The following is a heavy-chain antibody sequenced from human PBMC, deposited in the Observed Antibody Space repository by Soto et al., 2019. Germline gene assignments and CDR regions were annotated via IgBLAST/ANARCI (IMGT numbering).Heavy chain of an antibody. V-gene: IGHV3-53*04. CDR1: GFNVSRKY. D-gene: IGHD2-15*01. Sequence: EVQLVESGGGLVQPGGSLRLSCAVSGFNVSRKYMSWVRQAPGKGLDWVSAIYSGGSTFYADSVKGRFTISRDNSKNTLYLQMNSLRAEDTAVYYCAKGDSLFDSWGQGTLVTVSP. CDR3: AKGDSLFDS. CDR2: IYSGGST. J-gene: IGHJ5*01.